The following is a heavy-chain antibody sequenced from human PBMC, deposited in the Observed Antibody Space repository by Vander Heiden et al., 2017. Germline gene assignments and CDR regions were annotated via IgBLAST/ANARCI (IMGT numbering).Heavy chain of an antibody. CDR1: GYTFINSG. CDR3: AGDAGWYLYSCYGMDV. CDR2: ISGNKGNT. V-gene: IGHV1-18*01. D-gene: IGHD3-16*01. Sequence: QVHLVQSGVEVKKPGASVKVSCKSSGYTFINSGISWVRQAPGQGVEWMGWISGNKGNTTYALIFYGKVTMTTDASTSTSDTDLGSPTTEATDVYYWAGDAGWYLYSCYGMDVW. J-gene: IGHJ6*01.